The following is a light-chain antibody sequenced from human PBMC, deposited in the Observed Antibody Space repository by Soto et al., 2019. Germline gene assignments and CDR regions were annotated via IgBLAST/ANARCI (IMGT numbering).Light chain of an antibody. CDR3: SSYTTSSTVV. CDR1: GGDIGAYNY. CDR2: EVI. J-gene: IGLJ3*02. Sequence: QSALTQPASVSGSPGQSITISCAGTGGDIGAYNYVSWYQQHPGKAPKLMIYEVIRRPSGISNRFSGSKSGNTASLTISTLHAEDEADYYCSSYTTSSTVVFGGGTKLTVL. V-gene: IGLV2-14*01.